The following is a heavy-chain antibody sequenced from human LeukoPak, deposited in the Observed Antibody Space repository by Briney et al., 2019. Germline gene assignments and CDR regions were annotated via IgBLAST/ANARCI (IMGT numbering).Heavy chain of an antibody. CDR1: GFTLSSFW. CDR3: ATIKVRANNYDTDGFEY. Sequence: PGGSLRLSCAASGFTLSSFWMSWVRQAPGKGLEWVANIKQDGNEKYYADSVKGRFTISRANAKNSLYLQMNSLRAEDTAVYYCATIKVRANNYDTDGFEYWGQGTLVTVSS. D-gene: IGHD3-10*01. V-gene: IGHV3-7*05. CDR2: IKQDGNEK. J-gene: IGHJ4*02.